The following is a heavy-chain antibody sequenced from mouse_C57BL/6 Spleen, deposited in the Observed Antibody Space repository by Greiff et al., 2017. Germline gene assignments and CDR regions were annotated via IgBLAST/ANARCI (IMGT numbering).Heavy chain of an antibody. CDR3: ARAAVGKNRSFDY. D-gene: IGHD1-1*01. CDR1: GYTFTSYW. J-gene: IGHJ2*01. CDR2: IDPNSGGT. V-gene: IGHV1-72*01. Sequence: VQLQQPGAELVKPGASVKLSCKASGYTFTSYWMHWVKQRPGRGLEWIGRIDPNSGGTKYNEKFKSKATLTVAKPSSTAYMQRSSLTSEDSAVDDCARAAVGKNRSFDYWGQGTTLTVSS.